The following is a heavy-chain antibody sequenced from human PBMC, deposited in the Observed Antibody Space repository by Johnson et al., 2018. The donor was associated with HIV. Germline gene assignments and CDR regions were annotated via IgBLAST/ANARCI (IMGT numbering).Heavy chain of an antibody. V-gene: IGHV3-30*18. J-gene: IGHJ3*02. D-gene: IGHD2-8*01. CDR2: ISYDGSNK. CDR3: AKDRDRPNPHHAFDI. CDR1: GFTVSSNY. Sequence: QVQLVESGGGLVQPGGSLRLSCAASGFTVSSNYMTWVRQAPGKGLEWVAVISYDGSNKYYVDSVKGRFTISRDNSKNTLYLQMNSLRAEDTAVYYCAKDRDRPNPHHAFDIWGQGTMVIVSS.